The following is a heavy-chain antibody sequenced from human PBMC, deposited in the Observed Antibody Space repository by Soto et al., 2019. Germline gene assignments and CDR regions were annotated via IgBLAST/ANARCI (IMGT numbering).Heavy chain of an antibody. V-gene: IGHV3-7*03. J-gene: IGHJ4*02. CDR1: GFTFTNYW. Sequence: EVQMVGSGGGLVQPGGSLRLSCAASGFTFTNYWMNWVRQAPGKGLEWVANIKEDGSEMNYVDSVKGRVTISRDNAKNSVYLQMNSLRAEDTAVYYCWSFWTDSWGQGTLVTVSS. D-gene: IGHD1-1*01. CDR3: WSFWTDS. CDR2: IKEDGSEM.